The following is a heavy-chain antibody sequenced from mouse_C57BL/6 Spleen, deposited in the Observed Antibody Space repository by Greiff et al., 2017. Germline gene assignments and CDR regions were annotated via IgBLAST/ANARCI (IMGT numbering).Heavy chain of an antibody. Sequence: EVQGVESGGGLVKPGGSLKLSCAASGFTFSSYAMSWVRQTPEKRLEWVATISDGGSYTYYPDNVKGRFTISRDNAKNNLYLQMRHLKSEDTAMYYCARDRRDYGSSRSAMDYWGQGASVTVSS. CDR1: GFTFSSYA. V-gene: IGHV5-4*01. CDR2: ISDGGSYT. D-gene: IGHD1-1*01. J-gene: IGHJ4*01. CDR3: ARDRRDYGSSRSAMDY.